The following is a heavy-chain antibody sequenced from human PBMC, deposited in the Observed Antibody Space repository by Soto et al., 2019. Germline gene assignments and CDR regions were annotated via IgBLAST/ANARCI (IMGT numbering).Heavy chain of an antibody. V-gene: IGHV3-66*01. CDR3: KRDPTTTVTSYAFDI. D-gene: IGHD4-17*01. CDR2: IYSDGRT. CDR1: GFTVSGNY. J-gene: IGHJ3*02. Sequence: GGSLRLSCAPSGFTVSGNYMSWVRQAPGKGLEWVSVIYSDGRTFYADSVKGRFTISRDNSKNTLYLQMNSLRAEDTAVYYCKRDPTTTVTSYAFDIWGQGTMVTVSS.